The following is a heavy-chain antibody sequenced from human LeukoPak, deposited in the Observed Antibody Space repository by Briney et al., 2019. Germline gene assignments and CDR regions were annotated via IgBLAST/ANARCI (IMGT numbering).Heavy chain of an antibody. CDR3: AAARSVVGATSY. J-gene: IGHJ4*02. CDR1: GFTFTSSA. D-gene: IGHD1-26*01. V-gene: IGHV1-58*02. Sequence: ASVKASCKASGFTFTSSAMQWVRQARGQRLEWIGWIIVGSGNTNYAQKFQERVTITRDMSTSTAYMELSSLRSEDTAVYYCAAARSVVGATSYWGQGTLVTVSS. CDR2: IIVGSGNT.